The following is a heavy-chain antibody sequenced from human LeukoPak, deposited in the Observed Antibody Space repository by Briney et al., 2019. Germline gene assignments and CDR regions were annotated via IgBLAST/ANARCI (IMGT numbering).Heavy chain of an antibody. CDR1: GGSISSYY. CDR2: IYYSGST. D-gene: IGHD3-9*01. CDR3: ARGFDWLLPSVYYYMDV. Sequence: PSETLSLTCTVSGGSISSYYWSWIRQPPGKGLEWIGYIYYSGSTNYNPSLKSRVNISVDTSKNQFSLKLSSVTAADTAVYYCARGFDWLLPSVYYYMDVWGKGTTVTISS. J-gene: IGHJ6*03. V-gene: IGHV4-59*01.